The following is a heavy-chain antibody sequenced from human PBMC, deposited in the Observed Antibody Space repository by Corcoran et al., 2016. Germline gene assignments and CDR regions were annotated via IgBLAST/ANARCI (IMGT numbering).Heavy chain of an antibody. D-gene: IGHD3-3*01. Sequence: QVQLVQSGAEVKKPGASVKVSCKASGYTFTSYYMHWVRQAPGQGLEWMGIINPSGGSTSYAQKFQGRVTMTRDTSTSTVYMELSSLRSEDTAVYYCAREYYDFWSGGWGSRNYYYYGMDVWGQGTTVTVSS. CDR3: AREYYDFWSGGWGSRNYYYYGMDV. CDR1: GYTFTSYY. J-gene: IGHJ6*02. CDR2: INPSGGST. V-gene: IGHV1-46*01.